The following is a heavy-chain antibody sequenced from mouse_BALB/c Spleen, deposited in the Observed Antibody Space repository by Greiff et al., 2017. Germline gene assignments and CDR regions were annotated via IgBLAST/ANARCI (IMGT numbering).Heavy chain of an antibody. V-gene: IGHV1S56*01. CDR2: IYPGNVNT. J-gene: IGHJ1*01. D-gene: IGHD1-1*01. CDR3: ARDRGYGSSYWYFDV. CDR1: GYTFTSYY. Sequence: QVQLQQSGPELVKPGASVRISCKASGYTFTSYYIHWVKQRPGQGLEWIGWIYPGNVNTKYNEKFKGKATLTADKSSSTAYMQLSSLTSEDSAVYFCARDRGYGSSYWYFDVWGAGTTVTVSS.